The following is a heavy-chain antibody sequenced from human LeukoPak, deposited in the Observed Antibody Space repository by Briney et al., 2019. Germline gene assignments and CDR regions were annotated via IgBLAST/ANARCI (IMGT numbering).Heavy chain of an antibody. D-gene: IGHD1-26*01. CDR3: ARGLYSGSDPTDF. Sequence: ASVKVSCKASGYTFTSYDINWVRQATGQGLEWMGWMNPNSGNRGYAPRFQGRVTITRNTSISTACMELSSLRSDDTAVYYCARGLYSGSDPTDFWGQGTLVTVST. CDR2: MNPNSGNR. CDR1: GYTFTSYD. J-gene: IGHJ4*02. V-gene: IGHV1-8*03.